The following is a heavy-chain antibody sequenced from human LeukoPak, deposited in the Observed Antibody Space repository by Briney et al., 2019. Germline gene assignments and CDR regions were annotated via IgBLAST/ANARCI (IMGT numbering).Heavy chain of an antibody. Sequence: ASVKVSCKASGYTFTSYAMHWVRQAPGQRLEWMGWINAGNGNTKYSQKFQGRVTITRDTSASTAYMELSSLRSEDTAVYYCARERGYCSSTSCYRDAFDIWGQGTVVTVSS. D-gene: IGHD2-2*01. CDR3: ARERGYCSSTSCYRDAFDI. CDR1: GYTFTSYA. V-gene: IGHV1-3*01. CDR2: INAGNGNT. J-gene: IGHJ3*02.